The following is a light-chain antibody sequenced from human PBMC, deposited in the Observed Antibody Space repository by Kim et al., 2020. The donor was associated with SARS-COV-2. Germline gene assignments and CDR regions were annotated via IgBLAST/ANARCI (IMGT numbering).Light chain of an antibody. CDR3: LQHKTFPYT. CDR2: DAS. J-gene: IGKJ2*01. Sequence: SASIGDRVTITCRASQGMSSFLAGFQQKPGKVPKRLIYDASTLQSGVPSRFSGSGSGTEFTLTITSLQPEDFATYFCLQHKTFPYTFGQGTKLEI. CDR1: QGMSSF. V-gene: IGKV1-17*03.